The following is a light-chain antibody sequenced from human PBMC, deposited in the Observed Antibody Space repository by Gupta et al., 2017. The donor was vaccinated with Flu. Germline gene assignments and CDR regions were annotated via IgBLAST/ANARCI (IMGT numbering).Light chain of an antibody. CDR3: QSADRTSTYYV. CDR2: KEN. V-gene: IGLV3-25*01. Sequence: GKTDSITCSRGALRMQYVFWFQQTPVPAPMLLIYKENERPSGLPERFSASDSGTTVTFTISGVQAEEDADYYCQSADRTSTYYVFGGGTKVTVL. J-gene: IGLJ1*01. CDR1: ALRMQY.